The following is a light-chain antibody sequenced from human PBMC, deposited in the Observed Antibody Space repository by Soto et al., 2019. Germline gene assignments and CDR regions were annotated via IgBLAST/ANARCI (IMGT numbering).Light chain of an antibody. CDR1: SSDVGSSYL. V-gene: IGLV2-23*01. J-gene: IGLJ1*01. Sequence: QSVLTQPASVSGSPGQSITISCTGTSSDVGSSYLVSWYQQHPGKAPKLMIYEGSKRPSGVSYRFSGSKSGNTASLTIAGLQAEDEAEYYCCSYAGSSTFYVFGTGTKLPVL. CDR3: CSYAGSSTFYV. CDR2: EGS.